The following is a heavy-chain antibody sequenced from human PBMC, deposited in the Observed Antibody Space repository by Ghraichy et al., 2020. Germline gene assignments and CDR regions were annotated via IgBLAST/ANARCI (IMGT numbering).Heavy chain of an antibody. Sequence: GESLNISCAASGFTFSYFSMHWVRQAPGKGLECVSYISSSSRTIYYADSVEGRFTISRDNAKNSLYLQMNSLRDEDTALYYCARGSDFYDATPPGPDYWAREPCSPSPQ. CDR1: GFTFSYFS. D-gene: IGHD2-15*01. CDR3: ARGSDFYDATPPGPDY. V-gene: IGHV3-48*02. CDR2: ISSSSRTI. J-gene: IGHJ4*02.